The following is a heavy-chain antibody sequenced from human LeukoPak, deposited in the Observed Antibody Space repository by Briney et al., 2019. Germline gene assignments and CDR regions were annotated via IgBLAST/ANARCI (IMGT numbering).Heavy chain of an antibody. J-gene: IGHJ5*02. CDR2: ISGSGGST. CDR3: AKDPWHPYYYGSGSNL. CDR1: GFTFSSYD. Sequence: TGGSLRLSCAVSGFTFSSYDMSWVRQAPGKGLEWVSAISGSGGSTYYADSVKGRFTISRDKSKNTLYLQMNSLRAEDTAVYFCAKDPWHPYYYGSGSNLWGQGTLVTVSS. V-gene: IGHV3-23*01. D-gene: IGHD3-10*01.